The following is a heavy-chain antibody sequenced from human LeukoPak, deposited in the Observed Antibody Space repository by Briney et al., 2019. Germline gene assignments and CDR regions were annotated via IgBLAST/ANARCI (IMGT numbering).Heavy chain of an antibody. J-gene: IGHJ4*02. D-gene: IGHD2-15*01. CDR1: GFTFSNYA. V-gene: IGHV3-23*01. CDR3: AKDVQHPGIV. Sequence: GALGLSCAASGFTFSNYAMTWVRQAPGQGLEWVSVISGDSSGTYYADSVKGRFTISRDNLRSTVFLQMNSLRVDDTAIYYCAKDVQHPGIVWGQGTLVTVSS. CDR2: ISGDSSGT.